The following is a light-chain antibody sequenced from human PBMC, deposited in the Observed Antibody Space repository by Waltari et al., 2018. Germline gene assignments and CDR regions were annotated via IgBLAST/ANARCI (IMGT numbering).Light chain of an antibody. CDR1: QGIRND. Sequence: DIQMTQSPSSLSASVGDRVTITCRASQGIRNDLAWYQQKPGKAPKRLIYAASSLQSGVPSRFSGRGSGTDFTLIVSSLQPEDAATYYCLQHNSFPLTFGGGTNVEIK. CDR3: LQHNSFPLT. CDR2: AAS. J-gene: IGKJ4*01. V-gene: IGKV1-17*01.